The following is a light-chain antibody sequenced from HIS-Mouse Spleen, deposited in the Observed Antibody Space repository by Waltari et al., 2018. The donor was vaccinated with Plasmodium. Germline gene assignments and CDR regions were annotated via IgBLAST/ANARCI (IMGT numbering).Light chain of an antibody. Sequence: QSALTQPASVSGSPGQSITISCTGTSSDVGGYNYVSCYQQHPGKAPKRMIYDVSNRTSWGSNLFSGSKSGNTASLTISGLQAEDEADYYCSSYTSSSTRVFGGGTKLTVL. J-gene: IGLJ3*02. CDR2: DVS. CDR1: SSDVGGYNY. CDR3: SSYTSSSTRV. V-gene: IGLV2-14*03.